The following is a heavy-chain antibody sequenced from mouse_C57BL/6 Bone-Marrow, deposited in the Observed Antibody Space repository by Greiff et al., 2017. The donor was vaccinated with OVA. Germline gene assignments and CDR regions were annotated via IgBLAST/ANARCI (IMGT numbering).Heavy chain of an antibody. CDR3: AKCDYGSSLDY. D-gene: IGHD1-1*01. V-gene: IGHV7-3*01. CDR1: GFTFTDYY. Sequence: EVQLVESGGGLVQPGGSLSLSCAASGFTFTDYYMSWVRQPPGKGLEWLGFIRNKANGYTTEYSASVKGRFTISRDNSQSILYLQMNALEAEDSATYYCAKCDYGSSLDYWGQGTTLTVSS. CDR2: IRNKANGYTT. J-gene: IGHJ2*01.